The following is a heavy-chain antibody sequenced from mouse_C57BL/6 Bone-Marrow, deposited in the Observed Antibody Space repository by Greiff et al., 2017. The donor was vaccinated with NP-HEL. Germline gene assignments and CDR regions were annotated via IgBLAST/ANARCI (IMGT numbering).Heavy chain of an antibody. D-gene: IGHD1-1*01. V-gene: IGHV5-6*01. CDR3: ARHGATVVADFDY. CDR1: GFTFSSYG. CDR2: ISSGGSYT. J-gene: IGHJ2*01. Sequence: EVHLVESGGDLVKPGGSLKLSCAASGFTFSSYGMSWVRQTPDKRLEWVATISSGGSYTYYPDSVKGRFTISRDNAKNTLYLQMSSLKSEDTAMYYGARHGATVVADFDYWGQGTTLTVSS.